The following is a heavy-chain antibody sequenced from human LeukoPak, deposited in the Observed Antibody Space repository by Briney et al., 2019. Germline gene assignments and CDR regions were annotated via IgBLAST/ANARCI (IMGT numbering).Heavy chain of an antibody. J-gene: IGHJ4*02. CDR3: ASSPINTAMVLFDY. CDR2: IYTSGST. D-gene: IGHD5-18*01. CDR1: GGSISSYY. Sequence: TSETLSLTCTVSGGSISSYYWSWIRQPAGKGLEWIGRIYTSGSTNYNPSLKSRVTMSVDTSKNQFSLKLSSVTAADTAVCYCASSPINTAMVLFDYWGQGTLVTVSS. V-gene: IGHV4-4*07.